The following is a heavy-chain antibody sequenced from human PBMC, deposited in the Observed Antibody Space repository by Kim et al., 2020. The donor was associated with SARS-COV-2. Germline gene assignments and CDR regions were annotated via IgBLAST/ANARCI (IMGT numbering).Heavy chain of an antibody. V-gene: IGHV1-3*01. Sequence: ASVKVSCKTSGYTFTHYAMHWVRQAPGQRLEWMGYISGDNGDTKYSQKFQGRVTITRDTSATTAYMELSSLTSEDTAVYYCARGAGGYAGYIRDDWGQGTLAIVSS. J-gene: IGHJ4*02. D-gene: IGHD3-22*01. CDR2: ISGDNGDT. CDR1: GYTFTHYA. CDR3: ARGAGGYAGYIRDD.